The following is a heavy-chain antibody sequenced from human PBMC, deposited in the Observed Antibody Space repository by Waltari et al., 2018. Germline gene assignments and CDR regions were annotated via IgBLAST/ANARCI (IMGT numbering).Heavy chain of an antibody. CDR3: ARDPTGTNQGWFDP. Sequence: QVQLVQSGAEVKKPGASVRVSCKASGYTFTNYGISWVRQVPGQGLQWMGWISSYNVDTVYGHNFQGRVTLTTDTSTTTSHMELRGLTSDDTALYYCARDPTGTNQGWFDPWGQGTLVTVSS. J-gene: IGHJ5*02. V-gene: IGHV1-18*01. CDR2: ISSYNVDT. CDR1: GYTFTNYG. D-gene: IGHD1-1*01.